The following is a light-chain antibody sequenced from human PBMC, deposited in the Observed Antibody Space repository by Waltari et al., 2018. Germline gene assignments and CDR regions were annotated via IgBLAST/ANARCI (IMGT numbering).Light chain of an antibody. Sequence: QSALTQPASVSGSPGQSITISCTGTSSDVGTYNLVSWYQQHPGTAPTLLFYQGTNRPSGVSNLFSGSKSGHTASLTISGLQAEDEAEYYCCSFAGSSTYYVFGTGTKVTVL. CDR1: SSDVGTYNL. J-gene: IGLJ1*01. CDR3: CSFAGSSTYYV. CDR2: QGT. V-gene: IGLV2-23*01.